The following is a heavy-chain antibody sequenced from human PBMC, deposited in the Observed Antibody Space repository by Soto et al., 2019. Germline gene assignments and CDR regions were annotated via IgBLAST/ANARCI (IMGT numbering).Heavy chain of an antibody. J-gene: IGHJ6*02. CDR3: ARRDYYGSGRPYYGMDV. V-gene: IGHV3-21*01. CDR2: ISSSSYI. Sequence: GGFLRLSCAASGFTFSSYSMNWVRQAPGKGLEWVSSISSSSYIYYADSVKGRFTISRDNAKNSLYLQMNSLRAEDTAVYYCARRDYYGSGRPYYGMDVWGQGTTVTVS. D-gene: IGHD3-10*01. CDR1: GFTFSSYS.